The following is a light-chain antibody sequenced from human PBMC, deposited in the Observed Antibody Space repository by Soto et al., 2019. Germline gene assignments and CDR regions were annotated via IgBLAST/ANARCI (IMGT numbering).Light chain of an antibody. CDR2: AAS. CDR1: QDVSNY. J-gene: IGKJ1*01. V-gene: IGKV1-27*01. Sequence: DIQMTQSPSSLSASVGERVTVTCRASQDVSNYFAWYQQKPGKDPKLLIYAASTLQSGVPSRFSGSASGTDFTLTISGLQPEDVAAYYCQKYNSATRTFGQGTKVEI. CDR3: QKYNSATRT.